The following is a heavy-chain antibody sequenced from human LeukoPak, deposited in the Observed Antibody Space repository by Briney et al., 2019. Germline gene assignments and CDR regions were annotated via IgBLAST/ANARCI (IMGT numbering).Heavy chain of an antibody. CDR2: LYYSGSN. V-gene: IGHV4-59*07. CDR3: ARGHNLDY. Sequence: SDTLSLTCTASGASINTYYWSWIRQPPGKGLQWIAYLYYSGSNNFNPSLRSRLTISVDTSKDQFSLKLSSVSAADTAVYYCARGHNLDYWGQGTLVTVSS. J-gene: IGHJ4*02. CDR1: GASINTYY. D-gene: IGHD2-21*01.